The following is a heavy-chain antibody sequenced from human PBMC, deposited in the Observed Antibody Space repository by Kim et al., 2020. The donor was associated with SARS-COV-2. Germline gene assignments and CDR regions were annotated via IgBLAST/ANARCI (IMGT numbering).Heavy chain of an antibody. CDR3: ARDDYRTYGWFDP. J-gene: IGHJ5*02. CDR1: GGSISSSSYY. Sequence: SETLSLTCTVSGGSISSSSYYWGWIRQPPGKGLEWIGSIYYSGSTYYNPSLKSRVTISVDTSKNQVSLKLSSVTAADTAVYYCARDDYRTYGWFDPWGQGTLVTVSS. D-gene: IGHD4-4*01. V-gene: IGHV4-39*02. CDR2: IYYSGST.